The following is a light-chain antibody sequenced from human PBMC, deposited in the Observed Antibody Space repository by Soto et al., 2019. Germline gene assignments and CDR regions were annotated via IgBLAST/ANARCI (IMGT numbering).Light chain of an antibody. J-gene: IGLJ1*01. CDR2: DVS. CDR1: SSDVGGYNS. Sequence: QSALTQPASVSGSPGQSITISCTGTSSDVGGYNSVSWYQQNPGKAPKLMIHDVSNRPSGVSNRFSGSKSGNTASLTISGLQAEDEADYYCSSYTSSSSYVFGSGTKLTVL. CDR3: SSYTSSSSYV. V-gene: IGLV2-14*01.